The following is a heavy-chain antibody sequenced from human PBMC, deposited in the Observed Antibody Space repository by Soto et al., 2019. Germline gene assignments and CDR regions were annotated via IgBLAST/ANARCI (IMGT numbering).Heavy chain of an antibody. Sequence: EVQLLESGGGLVQPGGSLRLSCAASGFTFSSYAMSWVRQAPGKGLEWVSTISARGGSTHYADSVKGRFTISRDNSKNTLFLQINSLRAEDTAEYYCANAVSSAWSAYWYFDLWGRGTLVTVSS. CDR2: ISARGGST. V-gene: IGHV3-23*01. CDR1: GFTFSSYA. CDR3: ANAVSSAWSAYWYFDL. J-gene: IGHJ2*01. D-gene: IGHD6-19*01.